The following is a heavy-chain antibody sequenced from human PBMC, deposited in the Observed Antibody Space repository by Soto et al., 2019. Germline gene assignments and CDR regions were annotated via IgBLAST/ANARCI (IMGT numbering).Heavy chain of an antibody. Sequence: EVQMLESGGGLVQPGGSLRLSCAASGFTLSSYALSWVRQAPGKGLVWVSGISGSGDFTFDADSVRGRLTISRDNSMNTLYLQMNSLRGEDRAVYYCARGPTIFGVWVEAFGIWGQGKMATVSS. V-gene: IGHV3-23*01. J-gene: IGHJ3*02. D-gene: IGHD3-3*01. CDR3: ARGPTIFGVWVEAFGI. CDR2: ISGSGDFT. CDR1: GFTLSSYA.